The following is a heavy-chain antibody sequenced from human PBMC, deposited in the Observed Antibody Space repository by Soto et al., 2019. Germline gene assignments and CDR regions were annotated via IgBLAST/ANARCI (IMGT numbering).Heavy chain of an antibody. J-gene: IGHJ2*01. CDR3: ARRTIAHWYFDL. Sequence: QVQLVQSGAEVKKPGASVKVSCKASGYPFTSYDINWVRLAPGQGLEWMGWMNGDRDNTGCRQKFQGRLTMTKVTSKNTAYMELSSLTSEDTAVYFCARRTIAHWYFDLWGRGTLVTVSS. D-gene: IGHD1-1*01. CDR1: GYPFTSYD. V-gene: IGHV1-8*01. CDR2: MNGDRDNT.